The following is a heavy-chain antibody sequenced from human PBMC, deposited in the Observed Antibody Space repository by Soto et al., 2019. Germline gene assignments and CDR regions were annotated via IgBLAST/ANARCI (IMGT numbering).Heavy chain of an antibody. V-gene: IGHV4-30-2*01. CDR3: ATLPPRVVVSVLPIPT. D-gene: IGHD2-21*01. Sequence: SETLSLTCAVSGGSISSGCYSWSWIRQPPGKGLEWIGYIYHSGSTYYNPSLKSRVTISVDRSKNQFSLKLSSVTAADAAMYYCATLPPRVVVSVLPIPTWGQGTLVTVSS. CDR2: IYHSGST. CDR1: GGSISSGCYS. J-gene: IGHJ4*02.